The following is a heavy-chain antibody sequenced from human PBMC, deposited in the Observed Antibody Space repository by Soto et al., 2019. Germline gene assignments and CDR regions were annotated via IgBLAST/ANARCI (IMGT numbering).Heavy chain of an antibody. D-gene: IGHD3-3*01. J-gene: IGHJ4*02. CDR1: GFTFDDYA. CDR2: ISWDSGRI. CDR3: AKANQLRFLEWLPSFFDS. Sequence: EVELVESGGGWVQPGRSLRLSCAASGFTFDDYAMHWVRQAPGRGLEWVSGISWDSGRIGYADSVKGRFTISRDSAKNSLYLQMNSLRAEDTALYYCAKANQLRFLEWLPSFFDSWGQGTLVTVSS. V-gene: IGHV3-9*01.